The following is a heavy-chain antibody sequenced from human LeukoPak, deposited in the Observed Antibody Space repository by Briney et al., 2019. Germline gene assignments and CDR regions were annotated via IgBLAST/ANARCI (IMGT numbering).Heavy chain of an antibody. CDR1: RFTFCSYS. V-gene: IGHV3-21*01. J-gene: IGHJ4*02. Sequence: GGSLRLSCAASRFTFCSYSMTSVRQAPGKGLEWVSSISSSSSYIYYADSVKGRFTISRDNAKNSLYLQRNRLRAEDTAVYYGGRAGWLGGFDYWGPGNLGSVSS. CDR3: GRAGWLGGFDY. D-gene: IGHD6-19*01. CDR2: ISSSSSYI.